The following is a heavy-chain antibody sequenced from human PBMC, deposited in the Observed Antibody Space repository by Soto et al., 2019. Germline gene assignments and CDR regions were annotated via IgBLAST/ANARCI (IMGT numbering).Heavy chain of an antibody. CDR1: GFIVSDTY. D-gene: IGHD2-15*01. V-gene: IGHV3-66*01. CDR2: ISNRGDT. J-gene: IGHJ3*02. CDR3: AREPRYCRGGSCSITGDAFDI. Sequence: GGSLRLSCTASGFIVSDTYVNWVRQAPGKGLEWVSVISNRGDTHYADSVRGRFSLSRDIADNTLHLQMNNLRVEDTAVYYCAREPRYCRGGSCSITGDAFDIWGQGTMVTVSS.